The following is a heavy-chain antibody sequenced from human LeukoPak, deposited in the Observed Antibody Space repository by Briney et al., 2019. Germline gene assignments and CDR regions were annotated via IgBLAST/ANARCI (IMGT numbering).Heavy chain of an antibody. Sequence: GGSLRLSCAASGFTFSSYGMHWVRQAPGKGLNWVASIRYDGNNKYYADSVKGRFTISRDNSKNMLYLEMNSLSTEDTAVYYCAKVRYCSGVNCYPDDNWGQGTLVTVSS. J-gene: IGHJ4*02. CDR1: GFTFSSYG. D-gene: IGHD2-15*01. V-gene: IGHV3-30*02. CDR3: AKVRYCSGVNCYPDDN. CDR2: IRYDGNNK.